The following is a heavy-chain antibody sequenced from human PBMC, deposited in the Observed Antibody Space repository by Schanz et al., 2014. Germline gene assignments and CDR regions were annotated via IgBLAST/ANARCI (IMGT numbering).Heavy chain of an antibody. CDR3: AREVGLYDRGWFDP. CDR1: GYTFSNDD. CDR2: IIPILGIA. J-gene: IGHJ5*02. V-gene: IGHV1-69*09. D-gene: IGHD3-22*01. Sequence: QVQLVQSGAELRKPGTSVKVSCKTSGYTFSNDDINWVRQAPGQGLEWMGRIIPILGIANYAQRFQGRVTITADKSSDTAYMELSSLRSEDTAVYYCAREVGLYDRGWFDPWGQGTLVTVSS.